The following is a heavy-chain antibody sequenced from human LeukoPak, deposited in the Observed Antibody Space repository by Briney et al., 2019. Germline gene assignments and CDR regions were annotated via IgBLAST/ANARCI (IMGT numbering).Heavy chain of an antibody. D-gene: IGHD2-15*01. J-gene: IGHJ4*02. CDR3: AKLPGYCSGGSCYYHFDH. Sequence: GGSLRLSCAASGFTFSSYAMSWVRQAPGKGLEWVSAISGTGGSTYYADSVKGRFTISRDNSKNTLYLQMNSLRAEDTAVYSCAKLPGYCSGGSCYYHFDHWGQGTLVTVSS. V-gene: IGHV3-23*01. CDR1: GFTFSSYA. CDR2: ISGTGGST.